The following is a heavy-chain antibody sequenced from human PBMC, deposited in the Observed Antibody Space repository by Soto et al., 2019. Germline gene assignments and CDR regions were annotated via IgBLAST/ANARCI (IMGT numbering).Heavy chain of an antibody. J-gene: IGHJ4*02. CDR3: ARSGPRYQLLSSF. CDR2: IYYSGST. CDR1: GGSVSSDGYY. D-gene: IGHD2-2*01. Sequence: PSETLSLTCTVSGGSVSSDGYYWSWIRQPPGKGLEWIGYIYYSGSTNYNPSLRSRVTISIDTSKNQFSLKLTSVTAADTAVYYCARSGPRYQLLSSFWGQGTLVTVPS. V-gene: IGHV4-61*08.